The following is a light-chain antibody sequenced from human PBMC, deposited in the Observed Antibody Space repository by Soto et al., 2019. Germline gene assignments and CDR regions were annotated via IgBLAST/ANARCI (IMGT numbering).Light chain of an antibody. CDR2: EVN. V-gene: IGLV2-14*01. Sequence: QSALTQPASVSGSPGQSITISCTGTSSDIGGYKYVSWYQQHPGKAPKVVIYEVNNRPSGISNRFFGSKSGNTATLTISGLQAEDEADYYCSSYTRRSTLIFGGGTKLTVL. CDR3: SSYTRRSTLI. J-gene: IGLJ2*01. CDR1: SSDIGGYKY.